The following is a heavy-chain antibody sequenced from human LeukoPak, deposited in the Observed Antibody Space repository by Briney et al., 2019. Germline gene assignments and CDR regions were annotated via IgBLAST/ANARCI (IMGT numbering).Heavy chain of an antibody. V-gene: IGHV3-66*01. D-gene: IGHD7-27*01. J-gene: IGHJ4*02. CDR1: GFTFSNYW. CDR2: IYSGGST. CDR3: AIFTGLANG. Sequence: PGGSLRLSCAASGFTFSNYWMGWVRQAPGKGLEWVSVIYSGGSTYYADSVKGRFTISRDNAKNSLYLQMNSLRAEDTAVYYCAIFTGLANGWGQGTLVTVSS.